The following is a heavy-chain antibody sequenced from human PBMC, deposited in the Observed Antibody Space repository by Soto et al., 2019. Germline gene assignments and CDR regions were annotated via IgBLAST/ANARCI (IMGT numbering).Heavy chain of an antibody. Sequence: QVQLVQSGAEVKKPGASVKVSCKASGYTFTSYGISWVRQAPGQGLEWMGWISAYNGNTNYAQKLQGRVTMTTDTPTDTAYRGRRSRSSADAAVFSFARFGTMTAWGKGPL. CDR2: ISAYNGNT. J-gene: IGHJ5*02. D-gene: IGHD4-17*01. CDR1: GYTFTSYG. CDR3: ARFGTMTA. V-gene: IGHV1-18*01.